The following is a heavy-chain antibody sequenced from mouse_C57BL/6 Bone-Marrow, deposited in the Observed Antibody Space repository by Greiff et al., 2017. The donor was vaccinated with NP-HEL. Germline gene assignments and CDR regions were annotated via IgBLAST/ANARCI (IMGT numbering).Heavy chain of an antibody. CDR2: ISSGGSYT. CDR3: ARQGYYYFDY. J-gene: IGHJ2*01. CDR1: GFTFSSYG. D-gene: IGHD2-3*01. Sequence: DVQLVESGGDLVKPGGSLKLSCAASGFTFSSYGMSWVRQTPGKRLEWVATISSGGSYTYYPDSVKGRFTISRDNAKNTLYLQMSSLKSEDTAMYYCARQGYYYFDYWGQGTTLTVSS. V-gene: IGHV5-6*01.